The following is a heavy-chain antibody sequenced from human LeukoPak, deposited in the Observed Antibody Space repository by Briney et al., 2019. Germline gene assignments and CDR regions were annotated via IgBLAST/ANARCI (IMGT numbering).Heavy chain of an antibody. Sequence: GSSVKVSCKASGGTFSSYAISWVRQAPGQGLEWMGRIIPIFGTANYAQKFQGRVTITTDESTSTAYMELSSLRSEDTAVYYCERGRRVGARFDHYYYMDVWGKGTTVTVSS. D-gene: IGHD1-26*01. J-gene: IGHJ6*03. CDR2: IIPIFGTA. CDR3: ERGRRVGARFDHYYYMDV. V-gene: IGHV1-69*05. CDR1: GGTFSSYA.